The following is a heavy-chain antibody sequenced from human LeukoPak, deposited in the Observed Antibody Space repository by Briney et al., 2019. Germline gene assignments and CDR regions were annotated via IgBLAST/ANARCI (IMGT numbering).Heavy chain of an antibody. J-gene: IGHJ4*02. Sequence: GESLQISCKGSGYSFTSYWIGWVRQMPGKGVEWMGIIYPGDSGSRYSPSFQGQVTISADKSITTAYLQWSSLKASDTAMYYCARSSKNFGYWGQGTLVTVSS. V-gene: IGHV5-51*01. CDR2: IYPGDSGS. CDR3: ARSSKNFGY. CDR1: GYSFTSYW.